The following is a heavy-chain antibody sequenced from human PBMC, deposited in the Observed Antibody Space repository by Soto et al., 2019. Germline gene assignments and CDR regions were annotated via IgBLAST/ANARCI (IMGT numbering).Heavy chain of an antibody. J-gene: IGHJ5*02. D-gene: IGHD3-10*01. Sequence: SETLSLTCAVYGGSFSGYYWSWICQPPGKGLEWIGEINHSGSTNYNPSLKSRVTISVDTSKNQFSLKLSSVTAADTAVYYCARYGSGSSVWFDPWGQGTLVTVSS. CDR2: INHSGST. CDR1: GGSFSGYY. CDR3: ARYGSGSSVWFDP. V-gene: IGHV4-34*01.